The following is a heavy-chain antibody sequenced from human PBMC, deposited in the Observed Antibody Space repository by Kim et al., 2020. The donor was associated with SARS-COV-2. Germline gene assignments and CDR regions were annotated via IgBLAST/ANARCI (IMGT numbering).Heavy chain of an antibody. J-gene: IGHJ6*04. CDR2: INHSGST. D-gene: IGHD5-18*01. CDR1: GGSFSGYY. CDR3: ARVPLRGYSYGLDV. V-gene: IGHV4-34*01. Sequence: SETLSLTCAVYGGSFSGYYWSWIRQPPGKGLEWIGEINHSGSTNYNPSLKSRVTISVDTSKNQFSLKLSSVTAADTAVYYCARVPLRGYSYGLDVWGKGTTVTVSS.